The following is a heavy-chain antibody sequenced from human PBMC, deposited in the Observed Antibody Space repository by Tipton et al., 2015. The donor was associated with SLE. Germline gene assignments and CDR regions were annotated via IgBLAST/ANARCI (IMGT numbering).Heavy chain of an antibody. D-gene: IGHD4-17*01. CDR3: ARDDPDGDGGGIPGDY. V-gene: IGHV4-39*07. CDR1: GGSISSSSYY. CDR2: IYYRGST. J-gene: IGHJ4*02. Sequence: TLSLTCTVSGGSISSSSYYWGWIRQPPGKGLEWIGNIYYRGSTYYNPSLKSRVTISLDTSRKQFSLSLNSVTAADTAVYFCARDDPDGDGGGIPGDYWGQGTLVTVS.